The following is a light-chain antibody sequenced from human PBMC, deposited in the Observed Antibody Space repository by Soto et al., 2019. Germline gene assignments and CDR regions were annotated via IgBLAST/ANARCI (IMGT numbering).Light chain of an antibody. J-gene: IGLJ1*01. CDR2: EVS. CDR3: SSHGGNNPFYV. V-gene: IGLV2-14*03. Sequence: QSALTQPASVSGSPGQSITISCTGTSSDVGGYDYVSWYQQHPGKVPKLIIHEVSNRPSGVSNRFSGSKSGNTASLTISGLQTEDEADYYYSSHGGNNPFYVFGTGTKVTVL. CDR1: SSDVGGYDY.